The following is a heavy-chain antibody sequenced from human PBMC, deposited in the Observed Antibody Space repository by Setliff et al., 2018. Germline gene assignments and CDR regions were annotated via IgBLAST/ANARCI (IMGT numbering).Heavy chain of an antibody. J-gene: IGHJ4*02. Sequence: ASVKVSCKASGDSFSNYAISWVRQAPGQGLEWMGWISTYNGKTNYAQKFQGRVTITTDDSTNTAYLELSSLRSEDTAVYFCARERGSYDSSTHYTYYFDYWGQGTLVTVSS. V-gene: IGHV1-18*01. CDR2: ISTYNGKT. D-gene: IGHD3-22*01. CDR3: ARERGSYDSSTHYTYYFDY. CDR1: GDSFSNYA.